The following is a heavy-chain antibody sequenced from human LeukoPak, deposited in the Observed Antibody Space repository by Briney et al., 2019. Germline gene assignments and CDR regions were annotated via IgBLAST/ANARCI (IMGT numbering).Heavy chain of an antibody. D-gene: IGHD2-8*01. CDR2: AYPVGFT. V-gene: IGHV4-38-2*01. Sequence: TPCLSCAVSGYSISSDNLWGWFRQPPGKGRELIGSAYPVGFTYYNPSLESRVTILVDPSKNHFSLNLSSVTAADTPVYYCVRHASGKIYRTSGFSDYWGQGVLVTVSS. CDR1: GYSISSDNL. J-gene: IGHJ4*02. CDR3: VRHASGKIYRTSGFSDY.